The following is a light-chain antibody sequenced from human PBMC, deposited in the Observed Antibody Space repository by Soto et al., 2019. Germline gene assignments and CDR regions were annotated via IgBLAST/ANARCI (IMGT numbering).Light chain of an antibody. Sequence: QSALTQPASVSGSPGQSITISCTGTSSDVGDDGFVSWYQQYPGKAPKLMIYKVSNRPSGVSNPFSGTRSANTASLTGSGLTAEDEADYSCRSYTQSYIWVSGGGTKLTVL. V-gene: IGLV2-14*01. CDR1: SSDVGDDGF. J-gene: IGLJ3*02. CDR3: RSYTQSYIWV. CDR2: KVS.